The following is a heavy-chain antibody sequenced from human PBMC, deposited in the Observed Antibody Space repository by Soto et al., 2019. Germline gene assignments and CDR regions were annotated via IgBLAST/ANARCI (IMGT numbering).Heavy chain of an antibody. Sequence: QLQLEESGPGLVKPSETLSLTCAVSGGSVSGSYYYWAWLRQSPGKGPEWIGSVFHTGFTSYNPSLESRVSVSVETSKSQFSLKLSAVTASDTAVYYCATSQKGYNWNYFDHWGQGALVTVSS. CDR2: VFHTGFT. D-gene: IGHD1-1*01. CDR1: GGSVSGSYYY. J-gene: IGHJ4*02. V-gene: IGHV4-39*01. CDR3: ATSQKGYNWNYFDH.